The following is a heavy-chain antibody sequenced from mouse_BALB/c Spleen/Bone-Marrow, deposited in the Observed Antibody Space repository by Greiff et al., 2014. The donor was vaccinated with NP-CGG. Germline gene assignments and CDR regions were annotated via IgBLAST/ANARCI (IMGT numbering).Heavy chain of an antibody. J-gene: IGHJ1*01. CDR2: IALGNGGT. Sequence: DLVKPGASVKLSCKASGYTFTNYWINWVKQRPGRSLEWIGRIALGNGGTYYNEMFKGKTTLTVDTSSSTAYIQPSSLSTDDADVDFCARERDGYDRWKFDVWGAGTTVTVSA. CDR1: GYTFTNYW. V-gene: IGHV1S41*01. D-gene: IGHD2-2*01. CDR3: ARERDGYDRWKFDV.